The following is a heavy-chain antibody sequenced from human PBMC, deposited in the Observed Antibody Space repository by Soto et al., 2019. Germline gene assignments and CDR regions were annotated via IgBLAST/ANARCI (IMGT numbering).Heavy chain of an antibody. CDR3: ATGAYSSGWLTFDY. J-gene: IGHJ4*02. CDR2: FDPEDGET. CDR1: GYTLTELS. D-gene: IGHD6-19*01. Sequence: VASVKVSCKVSGYTLTELSMHWVRQAPGKGLEWMGGFDPEDGETIYAQKFQGRVTMTEDTSTDTAYMELSSLRSEDTAVYYCATGAYSSGWLTFDYWGQGTLVTVSS. V-gene: IGHV1-24*01.